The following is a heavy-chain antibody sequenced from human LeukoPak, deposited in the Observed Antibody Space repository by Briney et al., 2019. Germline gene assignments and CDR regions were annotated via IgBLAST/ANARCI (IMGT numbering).Heavy chain of an antibody. D-gene: IGHD3-22*01. CDR1: GGSISSYY. CDR2: IYTSGST. CDR3: AREMYYDSSGYTKNWFDP. V-gene: IGHV4-4*07. J-gene: IGHJ5*02. Sequence: SSETLSLTCTVSGGSISSYYWSWIRQPAGKGLEWIGRIYTSGSTNYNPSLKSRVTMSVDTSKNQFSLKLSSVTAADTAVYYCAREMYYDSSGYTKNWFDPWGQGTLVTVSS.